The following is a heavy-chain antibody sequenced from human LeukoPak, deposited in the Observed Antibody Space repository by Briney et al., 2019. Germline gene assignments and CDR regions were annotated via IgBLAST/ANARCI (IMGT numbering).Heavy chain of an antibody. CDR2: ISWNSGSI. Sequence: PGGSLRLSCAASGFTFDDYAMHWVRQAPGKGLEWVSGISWNSGSIGYADSVKGRFTISRDNAKNSLYLQMNSLRAEDTALYYCAKSAFDIWGQGTMVTVSS. CDR1: GFTFDDYA. J-gene: IGHJ3*02. V-gene: IGHV3-9*01. CDR3: AKSAFDI.